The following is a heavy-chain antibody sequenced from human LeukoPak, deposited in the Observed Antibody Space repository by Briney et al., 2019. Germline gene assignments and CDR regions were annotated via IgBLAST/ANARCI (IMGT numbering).Heavy chain of an antibody. D-gene: IGHD2-15*01. CDR1: GGSISSHY. CDR2: IYYSGNTNNGST. CDR3: ARDVYCSGGSCYSGGWFDP. V-gene: IGHV4-59*11. Sequence: SETLSLTCTVSGGSISSHYWNWLRQPPGKGLEWIGYIYYSGNTNNGSTNYNPSLKSRVTISVDTSKNQFSLKLSSVTAADTAVYYCARDVYCSGGSCYSGGWFDPWGQGTLVTVSS. J-gene: IGHJ5*02.